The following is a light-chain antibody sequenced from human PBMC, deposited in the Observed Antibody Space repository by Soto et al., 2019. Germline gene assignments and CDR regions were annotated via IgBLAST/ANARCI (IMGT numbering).Light chain of an antibody. J-gene: IGKJ1*01. V-gene: IGKV1-39*01. CDR1: QSIFNY. Sequence: DFQMTQSPSSLSASVGDRVTLTCRASQSIFNYLNWYRQKPGEAPNLLIYAASSLQSGVPSRFSGSGSGTDFTLTISDLQAEDLGTYYCQQSFSTPRTFGQGTKVDIK. CDR3: QQSFSTPRT. CDR2: AAS.